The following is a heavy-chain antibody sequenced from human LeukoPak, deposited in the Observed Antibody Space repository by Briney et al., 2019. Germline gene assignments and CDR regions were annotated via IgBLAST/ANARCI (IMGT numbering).Heavy chain of an antibody. CDR2: ISYDRSNK. V-gene: IGHV3-30*18. D-gene: IGHD3-22*01. CDR3: AKEERGYYYDSSGPNWFDP. CDR1: GFTFSSYG. J-gene: IGHJ5*02. Sequence: GGSLRLSCAASGFTFSSYGMHWVRQAPGKGLEWVAVISYDRSNKYYADSVKGRFTISRDNSKNTLYLQMNSLRAEDTAVYYCAKEERGYYYDSSGPNWFDPWGQGTLVTVSS.